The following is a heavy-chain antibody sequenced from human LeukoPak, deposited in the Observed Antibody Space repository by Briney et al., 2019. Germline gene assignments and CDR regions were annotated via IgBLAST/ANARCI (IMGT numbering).Heavy chain of an antibody. CDR1: GGSLSDYY. CDR3: ARAASFMGV. Sequence: SETLSLTCAVHGGSLSDYYWGWIRQSPGKGLEWIGEINHSGTTNYNPSLKSRVTISLDTSNNQFSLKLSSVTAADTAMYYCARAASFMGVWGKGTTVTVSS. D-gene: IGHD3-10*01. V-gene: IGHV4-34*01. J-gene: IGHJ6*04. CDR2: INHSGTT.